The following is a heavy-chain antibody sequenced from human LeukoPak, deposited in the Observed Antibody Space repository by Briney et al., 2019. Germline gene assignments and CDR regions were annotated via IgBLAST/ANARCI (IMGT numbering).Heavy chain of an antibody. Sequence: GGSLRLSCAASGFTFSSYAMSWVRQAPGKGLEWVSAISGSGGSTYYADSVKGRFTIPRDNSKNTLYLQMNSLRAEDTAVYYCAKDRARRYFDWLSHPSPFIDYWGQGALVTVSS. CDR2: ISGSGGST. J-gene: IGHJ4*02. D-gene: IGHD3-9*01. CDR3: AKDRARRYFDWLSHPSPFIDY. CDR1: GFTFSSYA. V-gene: IGHV3-23*01.